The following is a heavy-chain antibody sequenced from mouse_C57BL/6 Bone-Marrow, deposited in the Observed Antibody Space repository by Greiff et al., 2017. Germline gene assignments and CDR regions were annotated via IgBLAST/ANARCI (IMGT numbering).Heavy chain of an antibody. CDR3: ARFDYDAWFAY. CDR2: IYPGDGDT. J-gene: IGHJ3*01. V-gene: IGHV1-82*01. D-gene: IGHD2-4*01. CDR1: GYAFSSSW. Sequence: VQRVESGPELVKPGASVKISCKASGYAFSSSWMNWVKQRPGKGLEWIGRIYPGDGDTNYNGKFKGKATLTADKSSSTAYMQLSSLTSEDSAVYFCARFDYDAWFAYWGQGTLVTVSA.